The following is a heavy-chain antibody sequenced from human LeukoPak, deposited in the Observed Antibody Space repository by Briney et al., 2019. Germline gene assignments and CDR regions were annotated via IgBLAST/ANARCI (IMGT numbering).Heavy chain of an antibody. CDR1: GFSFGDYS. J-gene: IGHJ4*02. CDR3: VGDQADTQFDSGEMIPLAH. Sequence: GGSLRLSCGVSGFSFGDYSMNWVRQTPEKGLEWLSSIDSSGAYIYYADSVKGRVTISRDKAKNSLFLQMSRLRAEDTAVYYCVGDQADTQFDSGEMIPLAHWGQGTLVIVSS. D-gene: IGHD5-24*01. V-gene: IGHV3-21*01. CDR2: IDSSGAYI.